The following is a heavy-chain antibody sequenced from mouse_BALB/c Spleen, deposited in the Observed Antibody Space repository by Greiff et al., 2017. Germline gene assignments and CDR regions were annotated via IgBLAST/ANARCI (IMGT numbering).Heavy chain of an antibody. J-gene: IGHJ2*01. D-gene: IGHD1-1*01. CDR1: GFTFSDYY. V-gene: IGHV5-4*02. CDR2: ISDGGSYT. CDR3: ARAPITTVIDY. Sequence: EVMLVESGGGLVKPGGSLKLSCAASGFTFSDYYMYWVRQTPEKRLEWVATISDGGSYTYYPDSVKGRFTISRDNAKNNLYLQMSSLKSEDTAMYYCARAPITTVIDYWGQGTTLTVSS.